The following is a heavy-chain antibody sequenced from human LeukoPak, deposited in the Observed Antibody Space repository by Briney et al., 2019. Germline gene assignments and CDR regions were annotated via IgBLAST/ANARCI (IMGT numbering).Heavy chain of an antibody. D-gene: IGHD3-9*01. CDR2: IVVGSGNT. J-gene: IGHJ4*02. Sequence: SVTVSCKASGFTFTSSAVQWVRQARGQRLEWIGWIVVGSGNTNYAQKFQERVTITRDMSTSTAYMELSSLRSEDTAVYYCAAVNRPVLRYFDWSYYFDYWGQGTLVTVSS. CDR1: GFTFTSSA. CDR3: AAVNRPVLRYFDWSYYFDY. V-gene: IGHV1-58*01.